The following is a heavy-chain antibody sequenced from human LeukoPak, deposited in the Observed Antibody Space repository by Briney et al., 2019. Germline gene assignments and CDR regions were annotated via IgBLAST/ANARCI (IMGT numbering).Heavy chain of an antibody. CDR2: INHSGST. CDR3: ARPIAARLGYYYYGMDV. J-gene: IGHJ6*02. CDR1: GGSFSGYY. V-gene: IGHV4-34*01. Sequence: PSETLSLTCAVYGGSFSGYYWSWIRQPPGKGLEWIGEINHSGSTNYNPSLKSRVTISVDTSKNQFSLKLSSVTAADTAVYYCARPIAARLGYYYYGMDVWGQGTTVTVSS. D-gene: IGHD6-6*01.